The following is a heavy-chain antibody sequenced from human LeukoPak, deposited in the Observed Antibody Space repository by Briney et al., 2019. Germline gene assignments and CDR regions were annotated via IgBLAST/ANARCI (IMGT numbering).Heavy chain of an antibody. CDR3: ARENIVVVPAAKSGFDY. Sequence: SETLSLTCTVSGGSISSGSYYWSWIRQPAGKGLEWIGRIYTSGSTNYNPSLKSRVTISVDTCKNQFSLKLSSVTAADTAVYYCARENIVVVPAAKSGFDYWGQGTLVTVSS. D-gene: IGHD2-2*01. J-gene: IGHJ4*02. CDR1: GGSISSGSYY. CDR2: IYTSGST. V-gene: IGHV4-61*02.